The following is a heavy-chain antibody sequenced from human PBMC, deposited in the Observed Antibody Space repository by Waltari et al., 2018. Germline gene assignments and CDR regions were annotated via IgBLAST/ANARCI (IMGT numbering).Heavy chain of an antibody. Sequence: QVQLQESGPGLVKPSETLSLTCTVSGGSISSYYWSWIRQPPGKGLEWIGYIYYSGSTNYTPSLKSRVTISVDTSKNQFSLKLSSVTAADTAVYYCARFPPGRGNPFGYYYYMDVWGKGTTVTVSS. CDR1: GGSISSYY. CDR3: ARFPPGRGNPFGYYYYMDV. CDR2: IYYSGST. D-gene: IGHD3-16*01. V-gene: IGHV4-59*01. J-gene: IGHJ6*03.